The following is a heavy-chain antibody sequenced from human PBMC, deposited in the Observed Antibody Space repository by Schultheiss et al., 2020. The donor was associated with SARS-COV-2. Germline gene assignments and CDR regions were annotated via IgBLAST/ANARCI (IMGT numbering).Heavy chain of an antibody. Sequence: GGSLRLSCAASGFTFSSYAMHWVRQAPGKGLEWVAVISYDGSNKYYADSVKGRFTISRDNSKNTLYLQMNSLRAEDTAVYYCARVLMDFWRWGHYYYGMDVWGQGTTVTVSS. V-gene: IGHV3-30*11. D-gene: IGHD3-3*01. J-gene: IGHJ6*02. CDR1: GFTFSSYA. CDR2: ISYDGSNK. CDR3: ARVLMDFWRWGHYYYGMDV.